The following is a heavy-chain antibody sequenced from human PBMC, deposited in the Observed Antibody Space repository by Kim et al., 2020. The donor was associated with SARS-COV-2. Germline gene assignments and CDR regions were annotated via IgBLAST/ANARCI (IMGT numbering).Heavy chain of an antibody. D-gene: IGHD2-15*01. CDR1: GFTFSDYY. Sequence: GGSLRLSCAASGFTFSDYYMSWIRQAPGKGLEWVSYISSSGSTIYYADSVKGRFTISRDNAKNSLYLQMSSLRAEDTAVYYCARGVRYCSGGSCSTSYNWFDPWGQGTLVTVSS. J-gene: IGHJ5*02. CDR3: ARGVRYCSGGSCSTSYNWFDP. V-gene: IGHV3-11*01. CDR2: ISSSGSTI.